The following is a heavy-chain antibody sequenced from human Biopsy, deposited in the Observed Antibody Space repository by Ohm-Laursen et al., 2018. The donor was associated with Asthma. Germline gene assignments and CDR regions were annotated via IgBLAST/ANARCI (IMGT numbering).Heavy chain of an antibody. CDR3: ARVLQSSDRGPFYFFALDV. CDR1: GFAFNNSS. J-gene: IGHJ6*02. CDR2: ISASGVRT. Sequence: SLRLSCTASGFAFNNSSMTWVRQAPGKGLEWVSSISASGVRTFYADSVKGRFTVSRDSSRNTLYLQLSTLRAEDTAIYFCARVLQSSDRGPFYFFALDVWGQGTTVAVS. D-gene: IGHD6-25*01. V-gene: IGHV3-23*01.